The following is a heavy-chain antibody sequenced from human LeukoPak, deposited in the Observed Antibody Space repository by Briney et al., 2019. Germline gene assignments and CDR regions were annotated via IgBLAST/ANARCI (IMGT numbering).Heavy chain of an antibody. Sequence: SETLSLTCTVSGGSISSSGYYWGWIRQPPGKGLEWIGYIFYSGSTNYNPSLKSRVTISVDTSKNQFSLKLSSVTAADTAVFYCARLCGGDCYSPSDAFDIWGQGTVVTVSS. D-gene: IGHD2-21*02. J-gene: IGHJ3*02. CDR2: IFYSGST. V-gene: IGHV4-61*05. CDR3: ARLCGGDCYSPSDAFDI. CDR1: GGSISSSGYY.